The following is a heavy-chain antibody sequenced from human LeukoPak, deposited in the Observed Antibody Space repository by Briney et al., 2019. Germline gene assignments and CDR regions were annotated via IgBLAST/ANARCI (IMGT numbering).Heavy chain of an antibody. CDR3: AREVRYYGSGSYSLLAY. J-gene: IGHJ4*02. CDR2: IYYSGST. D-gene: IGHD3-10*01. V-gene: IGHV4-59*01. CDR1: GCSISSYY. Sequence: SETLSLTCTVSGCSISSYYRSWIRQPPGKGLEWVGYIYYSGSTNYHPSLKSRGTISVGTSKNQFSLKLSSVTAADTAVYYCAREVRYYGSGSYSLLAYWGQGTLVTVSS.